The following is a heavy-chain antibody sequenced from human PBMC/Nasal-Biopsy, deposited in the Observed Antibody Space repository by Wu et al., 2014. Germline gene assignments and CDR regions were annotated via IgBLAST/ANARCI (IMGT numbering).Heavy chain of an antibody. CDR2: IKEEGSEK. V-gene: IGHV3-7*01. Sequence: RLSCAASGFTLRSYWMSWVRQAPGKGLEWVANIKEEGSEKYYVDSVKGRFTISRDNAKNMLYLQMNSLRAEDTAVFYCARGLLAAVGFGDSWGQGTLVTVSS. CDR1: GFTLRSYW. CDR3: ARGLLAAVGFGDS. D-gene: IGHD6-13*01. J-gene: IGHJ4*02.